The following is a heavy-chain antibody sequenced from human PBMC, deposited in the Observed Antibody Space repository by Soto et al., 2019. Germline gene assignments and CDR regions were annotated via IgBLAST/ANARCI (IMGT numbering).Heavy chain of an antibody. J-gene: IGHJ6*02. CDR2: ASFDGSDT. CDR1: GFIFRSYA. CDR3: ARCPSCSAFDSYGIDV. V-gene: IGHV3-30-3*01. Sequence: QVQLVESGGGVVQPGRSLRLSCSVSGFIFRSYAMHWVRQAPGKGLEWVAVASFDGSDTYSSDSVKGRFPISRDNSKNMLYLQMNSLRAEDTAVYYCARCPSCSAFDSYGIDVWGQGTTVTVSS. D-gene: IGHD2-21*01.